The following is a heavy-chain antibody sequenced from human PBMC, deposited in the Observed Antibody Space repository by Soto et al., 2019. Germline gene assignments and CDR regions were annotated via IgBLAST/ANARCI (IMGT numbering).Heavy chain of an antibody. D-gene: IGHD5-18*01. CDR1: RDTFNNYA. CDR2: IIPILGTT. CDR3: AAGGRDGYIK. Sequence: SVKVSCKASRDTFNNYAITWVRQAPGQGLEWMGGIIPILGTTKYAQKFQDRVTMTADESTSTAYLELSSLRSEDRDMYYCAAGGRDGYIKWGQGTQVTVSS. V-gene: IGHV1-69*13. J-gene: IGHJ4*02.